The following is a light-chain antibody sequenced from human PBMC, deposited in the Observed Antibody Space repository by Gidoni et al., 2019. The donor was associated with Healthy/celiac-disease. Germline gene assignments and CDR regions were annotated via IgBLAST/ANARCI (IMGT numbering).Light chain of an antibody. J-gene: IGLJ1*01. V-gene: IGLV2-14*03. CDR1: SSDVGGYNY. CDR3: SSYTSSSTPYV. CDR2: DVS. Sequence: QSALTQPASVSGSPGQSTTISCTGTSSDVGGYNYVSWYQQHPCKAPKLMIYDVSNRPSGVSNRFSGSKSGNTASLTISGLQAEDEADYYCSSYTSSSTPYVFGTGTKVTVL.